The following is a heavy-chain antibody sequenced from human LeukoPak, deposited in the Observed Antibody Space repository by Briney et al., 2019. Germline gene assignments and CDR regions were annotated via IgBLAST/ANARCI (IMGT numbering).Heavy chain of an antibody. CDR1: GFTFSNAW. Sequence: GGSLRLSCAASGFTFSNAWMSWVRQAPGKGLEWVGRIKSKTDGGTTDYAAPVKGRFTISRDDSKNTLYLQMNSLKTEDTAVYYCRAHYYDSSGYQSGYYMDVWGKGTTVTISS. CDR2: IKSKTDGGTT. V-gene: IGHV3-15*01. D-gene: IGHD3-22*01. J-gene: IGHJ6*03. CDR3: RAHYYDSSGYQSGYYMDV.